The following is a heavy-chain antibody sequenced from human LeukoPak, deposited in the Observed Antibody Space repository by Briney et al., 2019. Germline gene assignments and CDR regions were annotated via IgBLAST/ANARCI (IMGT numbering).Heavy chain of an antibody. V-gene: IGHV4-39*07. CDR2: IYYSGST. CDR1: GFTFSSYW. D-gene: IGHD3-22*01. CDR3: ASLTTADAFDI. Sequence: PGGSLRLSCAASGFTFSSYWMSWVRQAPGKGLEWIGSIYYSGSTYYNPSLKSRVTISVDTSKNQFSLKLSSVTAADTAVFYCASLTTADAFDIWGQGTMVTVSS. J-gene: IGHJ3*02.